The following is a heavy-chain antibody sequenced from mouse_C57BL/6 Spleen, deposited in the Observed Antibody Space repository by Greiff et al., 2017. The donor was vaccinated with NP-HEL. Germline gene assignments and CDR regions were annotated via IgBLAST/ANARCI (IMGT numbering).Heavy chain of an antibody. J-gene: IGHJ2*01. D-gene: IGHD1-1*01. CDR2: INYDGSST. CDR3: ARDLGYYYGSSPLDY. Sequence: EVMLVESEGGLVQPGSSMKLSCTASGFTFSDYYMAWVRQVPEKGLEWVANINYDGSSTYYLDSLKSRFIISRDNAKNILYLQMSSLKSEDTATYYCARDLGYYYGSSPLDYWGQGTTLTVSS. CDR1: GFTFSDYY. V-gene: IGHV5-16*01.